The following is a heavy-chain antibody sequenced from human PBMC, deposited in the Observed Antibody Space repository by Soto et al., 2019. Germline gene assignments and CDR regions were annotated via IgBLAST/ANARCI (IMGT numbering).Heavy chain of an antibody. V-gene: IGHV4-34*01. CDR2: INHSGST. CDR1: GGSFSGYY. CDR3: ARASNKRGNSYGPDY. D-gene: IGHD5-18*01. Sequence: QVQLQQWGAGLLKPSETLSLTCAVYGGSFSGYYWSWIRQPPGTGLEWIGEINHSGSTNYNQSLKSRVTISVDTSKNQFSLKLSSVTAADTAVYYCARASNKRGNSYGPDYWGQGTLVTVSS. J-gene: IGHJ4*02.